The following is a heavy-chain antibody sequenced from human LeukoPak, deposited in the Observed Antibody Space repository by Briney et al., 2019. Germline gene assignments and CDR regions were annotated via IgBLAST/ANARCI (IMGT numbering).Heavy chain of an antibody. CDR3: ARDPRPPVLRFLEWLQGAFDI. V-gene: IGHV3-21*01. Sequence: GGSLRLSCAASGFTFSSYSMNWVRQAPGKGLEWVSSISSSSSYIYYADSVKGRFTISRDNAKNSLYLQMNSLRAEDTAVYYCARDPRPPVLRFLEWLQGAFDIWGQGTMVTVSS. D-gene: IGHD3-3*01. CDR1: GFTFSSYS. J-gene: IGHJ3*02. CDR2: ISSSSSYI.